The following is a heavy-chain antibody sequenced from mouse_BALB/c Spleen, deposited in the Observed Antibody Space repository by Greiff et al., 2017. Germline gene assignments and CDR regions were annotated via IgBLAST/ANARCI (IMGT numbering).Heavy chain of an antibody. CDR2: IWAGGST. CDR1: GFSLTSYG. V-gene: IGHV2-9*02. J-gene: IGHJ1*01. D-gene: IGHD1-1*01. Sequence: QVQLKESGPGLVAPSQSLSITCTVSGFSLTSYGVHWVRQPPGKGLEWLGVIWAGGSTNYNSALMSRLSISKDNSKSQVFLKMNSLQTDDTAMYYCARDNGRGYFDVWGAGTTVTVSS. CDR3: ARDNGRGYFDV.